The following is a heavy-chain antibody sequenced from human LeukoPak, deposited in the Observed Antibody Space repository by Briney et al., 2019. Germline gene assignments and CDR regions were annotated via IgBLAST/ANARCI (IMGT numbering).Heavy chain of an antibody. D-gene: IGHD3-22*01. J-gene: IGHJ4*02. Sequence: PSETLSLTCTVSGGSISSYYWSWIRQPPGKGLEWIGYIYYSGSTNYNPSLKSRVTISVDTSKNQFSLKLSSVTAADTAVYYCARVPPDITMIVVVITALDYWGQGTLVTVSS. CDR2: IYYSGST. CDR3: ARVPPDITMIVVVITALDY. V-gene: IGHV4-59*08. CDR1: GGSISSYY.